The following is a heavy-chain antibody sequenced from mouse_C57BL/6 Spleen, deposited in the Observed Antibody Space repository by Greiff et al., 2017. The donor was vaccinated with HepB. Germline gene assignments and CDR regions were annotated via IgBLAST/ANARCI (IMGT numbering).Heavy chain of an antibody. D-gene: IGHD4-1*01. Sequence: VHVKQSGPELVKPGASVKMSCKASGYTFTDYNMHWVKQSHGKSLEWIGYINPNNGGTSYKQKFKGKATLTVNKSSSTAYMELRSLTSEDSAVYDCAREWDGGYFDVWGTGTTVTVSS. V-gene: IGHV1-22*01. CDR1: GYTFTDYN. CDR3: AREWDGGYFDV. J-gene: IGHJ1*03. CDR2: INPNNGGT.